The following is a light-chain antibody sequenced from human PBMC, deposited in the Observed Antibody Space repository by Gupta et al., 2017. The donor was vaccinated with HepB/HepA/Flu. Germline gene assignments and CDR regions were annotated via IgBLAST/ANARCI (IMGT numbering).Light chain of an antibody. CDR3: QQDHSNPLS. Sequence: DIQITQSPSSFCASVGDQVHITCRASRDMSYFLVWHQQKPGQAPKSLIYDASNLQSGVPSRFSGSGSGTDFTLTIRSLQPEDFASFYCQQDHSNPLSFGGGTKVEI. J-gene: IGKJ4*01. V-gene: IGKV1-16*01. CDR2: DAS. CDR1: RDMSYF.